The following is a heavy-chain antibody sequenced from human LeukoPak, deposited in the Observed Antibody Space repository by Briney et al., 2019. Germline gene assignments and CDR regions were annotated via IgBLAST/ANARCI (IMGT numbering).Heavy chain of an antibody. J-gene: IGHJ6*02. CDR3: AREVAARPGNYYYYGMDV. V-gene: IGHV1-2*02. CDR1: GYTFTGYY. Sequence: ASVKVSCKASGYTFTGYYMHWVRQAPGQGLEWMGWINPNSGGTNYAQKFQGRVTMTGDTSISTAYMELSRLRSDDTAVYYCAREVAARPGNYYYYGMDVWGQGTTVTVPS. D-gene: IGHD6-6*01. CDR2: INPNSGGT.